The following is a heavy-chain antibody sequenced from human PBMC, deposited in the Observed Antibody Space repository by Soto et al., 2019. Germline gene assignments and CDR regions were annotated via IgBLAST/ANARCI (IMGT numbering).Heavy chain of an antibody. J-gene: IGHJ3*02. CDR1: GLTVSSNY. V-gene: IGHV3-53*02. Sequence: EVQLVETGGGLIQPGGSLRLSCAASGLTVSSNYMNWVRQAPGTGLEWVSVLYSGGSTHYAGSVKRRFIISRHNSKNTVYLQMSSLRVEDTAIYYCARNRPGDEGDGFDIWGHGTMVTGSS. CDR3: ARNRPGDEGDGFDI. D-gene: IGHD3-10*01. CDR2: LYSGGST.